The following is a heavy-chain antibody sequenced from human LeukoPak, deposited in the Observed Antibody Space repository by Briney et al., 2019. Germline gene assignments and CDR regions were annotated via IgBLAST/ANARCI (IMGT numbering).Heavy chain of an antibody. V-gene: IGHV3-21*01. CDR3: ARGVRPLTTLDAFDI. Sequence: PGGSLRLSCAASGFTFSTYTMNWVRQAPGKGLEWVSFISISSSYIYYADSVRGRFTISRDNAKNSLYLQMNSLRAEDTAVYYCARGVRPLTTLDAFDIWGQGTMVTVSS. CDR2: ISISSSYI. J-gene: IGHJ3*02. D-gene: IGHD4-11*01. CDR1: GFTFSTYT.